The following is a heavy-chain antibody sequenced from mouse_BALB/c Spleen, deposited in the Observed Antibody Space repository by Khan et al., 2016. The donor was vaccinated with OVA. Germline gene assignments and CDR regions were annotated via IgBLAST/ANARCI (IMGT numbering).Heavy chain of an antibody. CDR2: TNPTNGRT. CDR3: ERIKKIVATYFDY. D-gene: IGHD1-1*01. V-gene: IGHV1S81*02. J-gene: IGHJ2*01. CDR1: GYTFTSYW. Sequence: QVQLQQSGAELVKAGASVKMSCKASGYTFTSYWMHWVKQRLGQGLEWFAETNPTNGRTYYNEKFKSKATLTVDKSSSTAYMLLSGPTFEDSAVYYCERIKKIVATYFDYWGQDTTLTVSS.